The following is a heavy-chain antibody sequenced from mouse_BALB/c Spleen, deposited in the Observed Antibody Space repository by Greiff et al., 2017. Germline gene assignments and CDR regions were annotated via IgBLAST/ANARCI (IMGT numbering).Heavy chain of an antibody. D-gene: IGHD2-1*01. Sequence: EVMLVESGGGLVQPGGSLKLSCAASGFTFSSYGMSWVRQTPDKRLELVATINSNGGSTYYPDSVKGRFTISRDNAKNTLYLQMSSLKSEDTAMYYCAREYYGNSPFAYWGQGTLVTVSA. CDR2: INSNGGST. CDR3: AREYYGNSPFAY. V-gene: IGHV5-6-3*01. J-gene: IGHJ3*01. CDR1: GFTFSSYG.